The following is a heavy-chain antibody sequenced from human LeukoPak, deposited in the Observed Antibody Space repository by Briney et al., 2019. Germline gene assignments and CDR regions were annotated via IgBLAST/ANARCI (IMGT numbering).Heavy chain of an antibody. Sequence: GGSLRLSCAASGFTFSSYAMNWVRQAPGKGLEWVASIKQDGGETFYVDSVKGRFTISRDNAKNSLYLQMNSLRAEDTAVYYCTREDHSNYNYWGQGTLVTVSS. J-gene: IGHJ4*02. V-gene: IGHV3-7*01. CDR1: GFTFSSYA. D-gene: IGHD4-11*01. CDR2: IKQDGGET. CDR3: TREDHSNYNY.